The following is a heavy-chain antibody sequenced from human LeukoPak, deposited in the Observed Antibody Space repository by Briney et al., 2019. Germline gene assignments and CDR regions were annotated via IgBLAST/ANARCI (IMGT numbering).Heavy chain of an antibody. CDR2: IIPIFGTA. CDR3: ARDGSGSYYNPNFDY. J-gene: IGHJ4*02. Sequence: SVKVSCKASGGTFSSYAISWVRQAPGQGLEWIGRIIPIFGTANYAQKFQGRVTITTDESTSTAYMELSSLRSEDTAVYYCARDGSGSYYNPNFDYWGQGTLVTVSS. D-gene: IGHD3-10*01. CDR1: GGTFSSYA. V-gene: IGHV1-69*05.